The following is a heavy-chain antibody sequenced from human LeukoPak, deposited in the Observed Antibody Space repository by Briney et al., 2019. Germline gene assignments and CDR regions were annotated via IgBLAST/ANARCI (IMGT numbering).Heavy chain of an antibody. CDR3: ARFYGSKGSIAAAGTGMDY. V-gene: IGHV4-34*01. CDR2: INHSGST. J-gene: IGHJ4*02. Sequence: SSETLSLTCAVYGGSLSGYYWSWIRQPPGKGLEWIGEINHSGSTNYNPSLKSRVTISVDTSKNQFSLKLSSVTAADTAVYYCARFYGSKGSIAAAGTGMDYWGQGTLVTVSS. D-gene: IGHD6-13*01. CDR1: GGSLSGYY.